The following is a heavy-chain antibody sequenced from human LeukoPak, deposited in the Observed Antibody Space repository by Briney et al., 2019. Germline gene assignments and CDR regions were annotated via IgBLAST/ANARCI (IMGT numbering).Heavy chain of an antibody. J-gene: IGHJ5*02. Sequence: PSETLSLTCTVSGDSTSSSSYYWSWIRQPPGKGLEWIGSVYYSGNTYYTPSLKSRVTISVDTSRNQFSLNLRFVTAADTAVYYCARHSRGGPGSLNWFDPWGQGTLVTVSS. CDR3: ARHSRGGPGSLNWFDP. D-gene: IGHD1-14*01. CDR1: GDSTSSSSYY. V-gene: IGHV4-39*01. CDR2: VYYSGNT.